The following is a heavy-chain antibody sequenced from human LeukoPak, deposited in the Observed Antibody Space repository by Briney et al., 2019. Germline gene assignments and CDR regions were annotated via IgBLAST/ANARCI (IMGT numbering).Heavy chain of an antibody. CDR2: INHSGST. CDR1: GGSFRGYY. J-gene: IGHJ4*02. V-gene: IGHV4-34*01. CDR3: ARWTRITMVRGVIITGISYFDY. Sequence: PSETLSLTCAVYGGSFRGYYWSSIRQPPGKGLEWIGEINHSGSTSYNPSRKSRVTISVDTSKNQFSLKLSSVTAADTAVYYCARWTRITMVRGVIITGISYFDYWGQGTLVTVSS. D-gene: IGHD3-10*01.